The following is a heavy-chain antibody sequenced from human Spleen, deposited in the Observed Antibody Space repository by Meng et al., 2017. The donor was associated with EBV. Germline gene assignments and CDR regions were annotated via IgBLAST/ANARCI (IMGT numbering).Heavy chain of an antibody. CDR2: IGSNGGSI. V-gene: IGHV3-11*01. Sequence: VQSEVPVAELVKPGGSLKSSCAGSCFTFSDPYKAWIRQAPGKGLDWVSYIGSNGGSISYADSAKGRFTISRDNAKNSLYLQMDSLRAEDTAVYYCASGGRGDLFDSWGQGTLVTVSS. J-gene: IGHJ4*02. D-gene: IGHD4-17*01. CDR3: ASGGRGDLFDS. CDR1: CFTFSDPY.